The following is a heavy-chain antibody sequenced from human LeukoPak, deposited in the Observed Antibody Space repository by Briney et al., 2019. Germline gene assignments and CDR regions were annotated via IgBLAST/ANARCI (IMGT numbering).Heavy chain of an antibody. J-gene: IGHJ5*02. D-gene: IGHD2-2*01. CDR1: GGSISSYY. CDR2: IYYSGST. Sequence: SETLSLTCTVSGGSISSYYWSWLRQPPGKGLEWIGYIYYSGSTNYNPSLTSRVTISVDTSKNQFSLKLSSVTAADTAVYYCARAGIVVVPAAWFDPWGQGTLVTVSS. CDR3: ARAGIVVVPAAWFDP. V-gene: IGHV4-59*01.